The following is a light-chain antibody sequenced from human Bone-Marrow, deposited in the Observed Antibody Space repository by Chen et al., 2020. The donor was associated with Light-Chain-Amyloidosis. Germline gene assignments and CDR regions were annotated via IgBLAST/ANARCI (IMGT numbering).Light chain of an antibody. CDR3: QVWDRSSDRPV. V-gene: IGLV3-21*02. CDR2: DDN. J-gene: IGLJ3*02. CDR1: NIGSTS. Sequence: SYVLTQPSSVSVAPGQTATIACGGNNIGSTSVHWYQQTPGQAPLLVVYDDNDRPSGIPERMSGATAGNTATLTIRRVEAGDEADYDGQVWDRSSDRPVFGGGTELTVL.